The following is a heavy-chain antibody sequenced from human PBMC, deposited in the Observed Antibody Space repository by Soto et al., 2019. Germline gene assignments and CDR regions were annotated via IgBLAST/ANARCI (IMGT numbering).Heavy chain of an antibody. D-gene: IGHD3-9*01. CDR1: GGSISSGGYY. Sequence: QVQLQESGPGLVKPSQTLSLTCTVSGGSISSGGYYWSWIRQHPGKGLEWIGYIYYSGSTYYNPSLKSRVTISVDPSKNHFSLKLSSVTAADTAVYYCARGGNNYNILTYFDYWGQGTLVTVSS. J-gene: IGHJ4*02. CDR2: IYYSGST. CDR3: ARGGNNYNILTYFDY. V-gene: IGHV4-31*03.